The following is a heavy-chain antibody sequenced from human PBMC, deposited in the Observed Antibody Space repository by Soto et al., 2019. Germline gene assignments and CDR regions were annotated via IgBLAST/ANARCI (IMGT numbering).Heavy chain of an antibody. J-gene: IGHJ4*02. D-gene: IGHD2-15*01. CDR1: GGSFNDYY. V-gene: IGHV4-34*01. CDR3: ARNIEVVFDY. Sequence: QVHLQQWGAGLLKPSETLTLTCAVYGGSFNDYYWSWIRQSPGKGLEWIGEIKHTGDPTSNPSLKSRVTVSVDTSKHQFALQLTSVTAADTAVYYCARNIEVVFDYWGQGTLVTFSS. CDR2: IKHTGDP.